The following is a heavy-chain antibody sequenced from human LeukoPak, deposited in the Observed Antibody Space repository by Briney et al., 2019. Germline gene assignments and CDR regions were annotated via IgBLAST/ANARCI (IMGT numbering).Heavy chain of an antibody. J-gene: IGHJ3*02. CDR3: AAYIVGATTKAFDI. Sequence: KTSETLSLTCTVSGGSISSGSYYWSWIRQPAGKGLEWIGRIYTSGSTNYNPSLKSRVTISVDTSKNQFSLKLSSVTAADTAVYYCAAYIVGATTKAFDIWGQGTMVTVSS. CDR1: GGSISSGSYY. V-gene: IGHV4-61*02. D-gene: IGHD1-26*01. CDR2: IYTSGST.